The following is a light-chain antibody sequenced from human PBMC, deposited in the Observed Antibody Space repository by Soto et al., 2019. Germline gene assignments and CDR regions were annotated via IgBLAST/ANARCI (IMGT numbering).Light chain of an antibody. J-gene: IGKJ1*01. CDR2: KAY. Sequence: DIQMTQSPSTLSASVGDRVTITCRASQSISSWLAWYQQKPGKAPKLLIYKAYSLESGVPSRFSGSGSGTEFTLTISSLQPDDFAPSYCQQYNSYWTFGQGTKVEIK. CDR1: QSISSW. CDR3: QQYNSYWT. V-gene: IGKV1-5*03.